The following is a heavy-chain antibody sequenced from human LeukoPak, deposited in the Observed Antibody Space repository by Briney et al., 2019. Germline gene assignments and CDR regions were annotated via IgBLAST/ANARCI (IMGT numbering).Heavy chain of an antibody. CDR2: VYQSGTT. V-gene: IGHV4-38-2*02. J-gene: IGHJ4*02. D-gene: IGHD3-10*01. CDR3: ARILIRNCYSTYFDC. Sequence: SETLSLTCTVSGFSIGSGHYGGWVRQPPGAGLEWIGSVYQSGTTYYKPSLKSRVTTSVDMSKNKFSLRLRPVTAEDTAVYYCARILIRNCYSTYFDCWGQGTLVTVSS. CDR1: GFSIGSGHY.